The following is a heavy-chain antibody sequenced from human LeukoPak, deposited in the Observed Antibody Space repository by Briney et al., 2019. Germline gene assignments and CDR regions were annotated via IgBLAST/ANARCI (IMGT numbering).Heavy chain of an antibody. V-gene: IGHV1-8*01. D-gene: IGHD4-17*01. Sequence: GASVKVSCKASGYTFTSYDINWVRQATGQGLEWMGWINPHSGNTGYAQKFQGRVTMTRNTSISTAYMELSSLRSEDTAVYYCARAYPRVTTYPWGQGTLLTVSS. CDR3: ARAYPRVTTYP. J-gene: IGHJ5*02. CDR1: GYTFTSYD. CDR2: INPHSGNT.